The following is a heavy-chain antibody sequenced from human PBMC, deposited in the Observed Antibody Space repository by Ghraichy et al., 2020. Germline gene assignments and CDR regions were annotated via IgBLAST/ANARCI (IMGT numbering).Heavy chain of an antibody. CDR2: INHNGDT. CDR3: ATVGGGLATATAWATVFYFDY. D-gene: IGHD6-13*01. J-gene: IGHJ4*02. CDR1: GGSFSGFY. Sequence: SETLSLTCAVYGGSFSGFYWTWIRQSPGKGLEWIGQINHNGDTDYNPSLKSRVTISLDRSNSQFSLNLRSVTAADTAVYYCATVGGGLATATAWATVFYFDYWGQGTQVTVSS. V-gene: IGHV4-34*01.